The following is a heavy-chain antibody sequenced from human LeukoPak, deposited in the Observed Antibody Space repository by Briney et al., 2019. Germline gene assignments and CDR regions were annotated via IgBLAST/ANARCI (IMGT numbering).Heavy chain of an antibody. CDR1: GFTFSNYA. CDR3: ARYFYGMDV. CDR2: ISSGGST. J-gene: IGHJ6*02. V-gene: IGHV3-53*01. Sequence: GGSLRLSCAASGFTFSNYALHWVRQAPGKGLEWVSVISSGGSTYYADSVKGRFTISRDNSKNTLYLQMNSLRAEDTAVYYCARYFYGMDVWGQGTTVTVSS.